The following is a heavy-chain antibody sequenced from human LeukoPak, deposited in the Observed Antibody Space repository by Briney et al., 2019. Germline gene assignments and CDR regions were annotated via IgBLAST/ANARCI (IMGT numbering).Heavy chain of an antibody. Sequence: PSETLSLTCTVSGGSISSSDYYWSWTRQPPGKVLEWIGYIYHSGSTNYNPSLKSRFTISVDTSKNQFSLKLSSVTAADTAVYYCARDSSGLNWFDPWGQGTLVTYST. D-gene: IGHD6-19*01. CDR3: ARDSSGLNWFDP. V-gene: IGHV4-61*08. CDR1: GGSISSSDYY. J-gene: IGHJ5*02. CDR2: IYHSGST.